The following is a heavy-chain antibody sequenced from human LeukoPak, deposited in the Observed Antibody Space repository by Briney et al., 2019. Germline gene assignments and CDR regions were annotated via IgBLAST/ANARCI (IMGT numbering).Heavy chain of an antibody. D-gene: IGHD6-13*01. Sequence: PGGSLRLSCAASGFMFTSYWMSWVRQAPGKGLEWVANINQDGSAKYYVDSVKGRFTISRDNAKNSLYLQMNSLRAEDTAVYHCAGSWSPYDAFDIWGQGTMVSVSS. V-gene: IGHV3-7*01. CDR1: GFMFTSYW. CDR3: AGSWSPYDAFDI. CDR2: INQDGSAK. J-gene: IGHJ3*02.